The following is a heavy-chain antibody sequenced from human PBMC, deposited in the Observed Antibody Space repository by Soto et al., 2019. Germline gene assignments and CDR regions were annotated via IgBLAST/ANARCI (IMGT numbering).Heavy chain of an antibody. CDR2: IYSGGST. CDR1: GFTVSSNY. V-gene: IGHV3-53*01. D-gene: IGHD3-10*01. J-gene: IGHJ6*02. CDR3: ARGNAGYYYGMDV. Sequence: EVQLVESGGGLIQPGGSLRLSCAASGFTVSSNYMSWVRQAPGKGLEWVSVIYSGGSTYYADSVKGRFTISRDNSKNTMYLQMNSLRAEDTAGYYCARGNAGYYYGMDVWGQGTTVTVSS.